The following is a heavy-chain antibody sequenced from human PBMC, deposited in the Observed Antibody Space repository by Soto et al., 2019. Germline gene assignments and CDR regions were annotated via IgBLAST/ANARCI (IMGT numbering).Heavy chain of an antibody. CDR2: ISYDGSNK. CDR3: ARGYIVGATTLDY. V-gene: IGHV3-30-3*01. CDR1: GFTFSSYA. J-gene: IGHJ4*02. Sequence: QVQLVESGGGVVQPGRSLRLSCAASGFTFSSYAMHWVRQAPGKGLEWAAVISYDGSNKYYADSVKGRFTISRDNSKNTLYLQMNSLRAEDTAVYYCARGYIVGATTLDYWGQGTLVTVSS. D-gene: IGHD1-26*01.